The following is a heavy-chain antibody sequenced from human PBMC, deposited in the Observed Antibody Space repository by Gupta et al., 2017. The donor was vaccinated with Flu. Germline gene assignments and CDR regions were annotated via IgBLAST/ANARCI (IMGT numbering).Heavy chain of an antibody. CDR1: GYTFTGYV. V-gene: IGHV1-2*02. J-gene: IGHJ3*02. CDR2: INTQSGNR. CDR3: AREGYSGRDLGAFDI. D-gene: IGHD5-12*01. Sequence: QVTLVQSGAEVKHPGASVTVSCKASGYTFTGYVMHWVRQAPGQGPEWMGWINTQSGNRGSARNYQGRLTITWDTSVTTIYMELTRLTSDDTAVYYCAREGYSGRDLGAFDIWGQGTLVSVSP.